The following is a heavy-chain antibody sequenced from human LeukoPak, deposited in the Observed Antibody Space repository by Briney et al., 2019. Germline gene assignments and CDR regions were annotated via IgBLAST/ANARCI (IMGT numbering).Heavy chain of an antibody. CDR1: GFTFSSYD. J-gene: IGHJ6*02. D-gene: IGHD4-17*01. CDR2: IGTAGDT. V-gene: IGHV3-13*01. Sequence: HPGGSLRLSCAASGFTFSSYDMHWVRQATGKGLEWVSAIGTAGDTYYPGSVKGRFTISRENAKNSLYLQMNSLRAGDTAVYYCARDSLGYGDYGVLRVYGMGVWGQGTTVTVSS. CDR3: ARDSLGYGDYGVLRVYGMGV.